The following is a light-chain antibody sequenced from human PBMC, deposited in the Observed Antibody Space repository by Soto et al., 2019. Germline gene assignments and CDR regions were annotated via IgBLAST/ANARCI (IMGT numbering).Light chain of an antibody. Sequence: DIQMTQSPSTLSASVGDRVTITCRASQRISSWLAWYQQRPGKVPRLLIYKASTLESGVPSRFSGSGSGTEFTLTIGSLQPEACATYCCQLYKSPPWTFGQGTKVEIK. CDR1: QRISSW. J-gene: IGKJ1*01. CDR2: KAS. CDR3: QLYKSPPWT. V-gene: IGKV1-5*03.